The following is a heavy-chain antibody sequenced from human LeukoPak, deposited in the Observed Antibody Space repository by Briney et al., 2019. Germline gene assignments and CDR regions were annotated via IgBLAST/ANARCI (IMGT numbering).Heavy chain of an antibody. V-gene: IGHV3-74*01. CDR1: GFTFSSYW. D-gene: IGHD3-16*01. Sequence: GGSLRLSCGASGFTFSSYWMHWVRQPPGKGLLWVSRIDTDGRTTSYADSVKGRFTISRDNSKNTLYLQMNSLRAEDTAVYYCASDRGYGFDIWGQGTMVTVSS. CDR3: ASDRGYGFDI. J-gene: IGHJ3*02. CDR2: IDTDGRTT.